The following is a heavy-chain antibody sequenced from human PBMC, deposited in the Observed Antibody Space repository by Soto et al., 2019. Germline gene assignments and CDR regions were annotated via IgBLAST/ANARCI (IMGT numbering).Heavy chain of an antibody. D-gene: IGHD5-18*01. CDR2: VCSSGST. Sequence: SETLSLTCCVSGGTVSSFFLTWIPPSPGKGLESIAYVCSSGSTNYNPSLESRVAISLDTSKNQFSLSMTSVTAADPAVYFCARVRTQSAGLHYWGQGTLVTVSS. CDR1: GGTVSSFF. V-gene: IGHV4-59*02. CDR3: ARVRTQSAGLHY. J-gene: IGHJ4*02.